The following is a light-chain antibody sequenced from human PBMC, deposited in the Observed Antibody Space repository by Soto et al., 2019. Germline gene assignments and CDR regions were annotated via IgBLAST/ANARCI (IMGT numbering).Light chain of an antibody. Sequence: QSVLTQPHSVSGAPGQRVTISCTGSSSNIGAGYVVHWYQQLPGTAPKLLIYGNSNRPSGVPDQFSGSKSGTSASLAITGLQSEDEADYYCKAWYNRLNARGVFGSGTQLTVL. J-gene: IGLJ6*01. V-gene: IGLV1-40*01. CDR1: SSNIGAGYV. CDR2: GNS. CDR3: KAWYNRLNARGV.